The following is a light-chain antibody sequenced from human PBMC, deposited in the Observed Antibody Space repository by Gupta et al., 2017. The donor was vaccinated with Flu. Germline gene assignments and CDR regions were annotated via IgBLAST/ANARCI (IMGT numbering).Light chain of an antibody. J-gene: IGKJ2*01. CDR1: QSRRHSNGYNY. CDR3: RQALQTPRT. CDR2: LGS. V-gene: IGKV2-28*01. Sequence: VTPGEPASISCSASQSRRHSNGYNYLDWYLQKPGQSPHLLIYLGSNRASGVPDRFSGSGSGTDFTLKISRVEAEDVGVYYCRQALQTPRTFGEGTKMEIK.